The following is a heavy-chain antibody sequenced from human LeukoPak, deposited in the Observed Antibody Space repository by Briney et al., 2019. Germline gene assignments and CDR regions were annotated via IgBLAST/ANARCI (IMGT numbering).Heavy chain of an antibody. V-gene: IGHV1-18*01. Sequence: ASVKVSYKSSGYTFNSYGITWVRQAPGQGLEWMGWIHTYNGHTNYAQKLQGRVTMTTDTSTSTAYMELRSLRSDDTAVYYCARDQYYDSKGWFDPWGQGTLVTVSS. CDR1: GYTFNSYG. D-gene: IGHD3-22*01. CDR3: ARDQYYDSKGWFDP. CDR2: IHTYNGHT. J-gene: IGHJ5*02.